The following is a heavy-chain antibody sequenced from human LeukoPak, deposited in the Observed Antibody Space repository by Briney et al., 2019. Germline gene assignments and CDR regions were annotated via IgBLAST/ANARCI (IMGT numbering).Heavy chain of an antibody. CDR2: IYYSGSA. D-gene: IGHD6-13*01. CDR3: ARGSIAAAEGSHWFDP. V-gene: IGHV4-59*01. CDR1: GGSTSSYY. J-gene: IGHJ5*02. Sequence: KASETLSLTCIVSGGSTSSYYWSWIRQPPGKGLEWIGYIYYSGSANYNPSLKSRVTISVDTSKNQFSLKLSSVTAADTAVYYCARGSIAAAEGSHWFDPWGQGTLVTVSS.